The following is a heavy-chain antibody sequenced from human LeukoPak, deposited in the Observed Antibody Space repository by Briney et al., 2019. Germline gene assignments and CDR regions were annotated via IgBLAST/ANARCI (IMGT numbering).Heavy chain of an antibody. D-gene: IGHD5-18*01. CDR1: GGSFSGYY. V-gene: IGHV4-34*01. CDR2: INHSGST. CDR3: ARENAAMVNPFDY. Sequence: SETLSLTCAVYGGSFSGYYWSWIRQPPGKGLEWIGEINHSGSTNYNPSLKSRVTISVDTSKNQFFLKLSSVTAADTAVYYCARENAAMVNPFDYWGQGTLVTVSS. J-gene: IGHJ4*02.